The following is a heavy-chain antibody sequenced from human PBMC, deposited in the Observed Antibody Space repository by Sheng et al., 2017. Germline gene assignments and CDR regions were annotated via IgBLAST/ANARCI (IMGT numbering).Heavy chain of an antibody. CDR2: ISISGGNT. CDR3: AKDHGYSSGYYPA. V-gene: IGHV3-23*04. D-gene: IGHD6-19*01. Sequence: EVQLVESGGGLVQPGGSLRLSCAASGFTFSSYAMGWVRQAPGKGLEWVSAISISGGNTYYADSVKGRFTISRDNSKNTVYVQMNSLRAEDTAVYYCAKDHGYSSGYYPAWGQGTLVTVSS. CDR1: GFTFSSYA. J-gene: IGHJ4*02.